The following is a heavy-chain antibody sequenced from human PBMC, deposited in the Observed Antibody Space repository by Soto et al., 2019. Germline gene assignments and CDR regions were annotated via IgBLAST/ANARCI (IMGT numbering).Heavy chain of an antibody. CDR3: ASLYDFWSGPDAFDI. J-gene: IGHJ3*02. CDR2: ISAYNGNT. CDR1: GYTFTSYG. D-gene: IGHD3-3*01. V-gene: IGHV1-18*01. Sequence: ASVKVSCTASGYTFTSYGISWVRQAPGQGLEWMGWISAYNGNTNYAQKLQGRVTMTTDTSTSTAYMELRSLRSDDTAVYYCASLYDFWSGPDAFDIWGQGTMVTVSS.